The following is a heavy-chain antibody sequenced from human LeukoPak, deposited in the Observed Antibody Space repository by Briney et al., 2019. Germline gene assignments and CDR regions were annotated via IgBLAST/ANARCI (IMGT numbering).Heavy chain of an antibody. Sequence: ASETLSLTCSVSGGSIASGSYFWSCIRQPAGKGLESIVRIFSSGSTNSNPSFKSRVTISLDASKNKFSLKLSSVTAADTAVYYCARGFYYLYYFDSWGQGTPVTVSS. CDR2: IFSSGST. CDR1: GGSIASGSYF. CDR3: ARGFYYLYYFDS. V-gene: IGHV4-61*02. D-gene: IGHD3-22*01. J-gene: IGHJ4*02.